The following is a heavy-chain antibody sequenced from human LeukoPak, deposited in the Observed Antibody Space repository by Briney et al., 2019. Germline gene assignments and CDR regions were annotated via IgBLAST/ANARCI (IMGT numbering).Heavy chain of an antibody. J-gene: IGHJ6*04. D-gene: IGHD3-10*01. CDR1: GGSFSGYY. V-gene: IGHV4-34*01. CDR2: INHSGSSI. Sequence: SETLSLTCAVYGGSFSGYYWSWIRQSPGKGLEGIGEINHSGSSINYNPSLKSRITISVDKSKNQFSLKLSSVTAADTAVYYCARGLTYPYGSGSPYAMDVWGKGTPVTVSS. CDR3: ARGLTYPYGSGSPYAMDV.